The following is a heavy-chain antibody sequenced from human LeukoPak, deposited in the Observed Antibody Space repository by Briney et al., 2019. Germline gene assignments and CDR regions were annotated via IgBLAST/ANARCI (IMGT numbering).Heavy chain of an antibody. J-gene: IGHJ4*02. CDR2: INPNSGGT. CDR1: GYTFTSYG. V-gene: IGHV1-2*02. CDR3: ARDCSSTSCYGNDY. Sequence: EASVKVSCKASGYTFTSYGISWVRQAPGQGLEWMGWINPNSGGTNYAQKFQGRVTMTRDTSISTACMELSRLRSDDTAVYYCARDCSSTSCYGNDYWGQGTLVTVSS. D-gene: IGHD2-2*01.